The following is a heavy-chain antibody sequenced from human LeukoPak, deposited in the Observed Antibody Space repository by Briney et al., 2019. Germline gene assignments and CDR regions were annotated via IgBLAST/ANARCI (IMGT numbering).Heavy chain of an antibody. CDR2: MNPNSGNT. J-gene: IGHJ4*02. CDR1: GYTFTSYD. D-gene: IGHD5-12*01. V-gene: IGHV1-8*01. Sequence: GASVKVSCKASGYTFTSYDINWVRQATGQGLEWMGWMNPNSGNTGYAQEFQGRVTMTRNTSIGPAYMELSSLRSEDTAVYYCARGYDPFTPSSGYDFNYWGQGTLVTVSS. CDR3: ARGYDPFTPSSGYDFNY.